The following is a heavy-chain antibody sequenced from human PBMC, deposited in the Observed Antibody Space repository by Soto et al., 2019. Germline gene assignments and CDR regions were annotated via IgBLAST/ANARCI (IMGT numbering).Heavy chain of an antibody. J-gene: IGHJ6*02. CDR3: SRDGDFYGLDV. Sequence: GVSLRLSCTASGFTSDEYDYALTWIRQAPGKGLQWLGLIRGSTYGGTTEYAASVKGRFTISRDDSKGITYLQMNSLKTEDTAVYYCSRDGDFYGLDVWGQGTTVTVSS. CDR2: IRGSTYGGTT. D-gene: IGHD3-3*01. V-gene: IGHV3-49*03. CDR1: GFTSDEYDYA.